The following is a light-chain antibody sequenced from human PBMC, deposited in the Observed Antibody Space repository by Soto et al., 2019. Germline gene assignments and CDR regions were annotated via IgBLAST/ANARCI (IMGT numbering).Light chain of an antibody. V-gene: IGKV3-20*01. Sequence: EIVLTQSPGTLSLSPGEGATLSSRASQSVSSNYLAWYQQKPGQAPRLLIYGASSRATGIPDRFSGSGSGTDFTLTIRRLEPEEFAVYYCQQYGSSYPWTFGQGTKVDIK. J-gene: IGKJ1*01. CDR1: QSVSSNY. CDR2: GAS. CDR3: QQYGSSYPWT.